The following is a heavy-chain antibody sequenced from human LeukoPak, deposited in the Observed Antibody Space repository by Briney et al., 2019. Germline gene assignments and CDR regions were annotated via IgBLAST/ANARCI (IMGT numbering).Heavy chain of an antibody. CDR3: ARDTDGWFDP. CDR2: INPNSGGT. CDR1: GYTFTNYY. J-gene: IGHJ5*02. V-gene: IGHV1-2*02. Sequence: GASVKVSCKASGYTFTNYYIHWVRQAPGQGLEWMGWINPNSGGTNYAQKFQGRVTVTRDTSISTAYMELSRLRSDDTAVYYCARDTDGWFDPWGQGTLVTVSS. D-gene: IGHD4-17*01.